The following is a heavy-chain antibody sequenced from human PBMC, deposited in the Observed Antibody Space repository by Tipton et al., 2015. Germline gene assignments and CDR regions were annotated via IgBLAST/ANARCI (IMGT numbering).Heavy chain of an antibody. D-gene: IGHD3-10*01. J-gene: IGHJ4*02. Sequence: LRLSCTVSGGSVTGGTYYWSWIRQPPGKGLEWIGYIFHSGSTNYNPSLKSRGSISLETSTKQFSLELRSVTAADTAVYYCASRPTHLDYFGSGTYPGAFDYWGQGILVTVSS. V-gene: IGHV4-61*01. CDR3: ASRPTHLDYFGSGTYPGAFDY. CDR2: IFHSGST. CDR1: GGSVTGGTYY.